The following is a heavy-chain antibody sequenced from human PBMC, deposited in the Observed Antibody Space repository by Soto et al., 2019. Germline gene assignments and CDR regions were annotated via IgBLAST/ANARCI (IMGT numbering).Heavy chain of an antibody. CDR3: AKASFFVVVPPAF. Sequence: LSLSCAASGFTFSSYAMSWVRQAPGKGLEWVSAISGSGGSTYYADSVKGLFTISRDNSKNTLYLKMNSLRGEDTAVYYCAKASFFVVVPPAFGGQGTLVPVSS. V-gene: IGHV3-23*01. D-gene: IGHD2-21*01. CDR1: GFTFSSYA. CDR2: ISGSGGST. J-gene: IGHJ4*02.